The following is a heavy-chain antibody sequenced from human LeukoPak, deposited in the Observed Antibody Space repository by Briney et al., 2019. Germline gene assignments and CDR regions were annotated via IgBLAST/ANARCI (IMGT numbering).Heavy chain of an antibody. J-gene: IGHJ5*02. CDR2: TYYSGST. CDR1: DGSISSGDYY. Sequence: SETLSLTRTVSDGSISSGDYYWSWIRQPPGKGLEWIGYTYYSGSTYYNPSLKSRATISVDTSKNQFSLKLTSVTAADTAVYYCARPYYYDSRIDPWGQGPLVTVSS. CDR3: ARPYYYDSRIDP. D-gene: IGHD3-22*01. V-gene: IGHV4-30-4*01.